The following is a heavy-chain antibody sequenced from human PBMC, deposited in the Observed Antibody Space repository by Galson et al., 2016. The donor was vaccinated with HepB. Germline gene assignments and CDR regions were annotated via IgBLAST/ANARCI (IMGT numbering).Heavy chain of an antibody. CDR1: GGSVNSGSDY. D-gene: IGHD1-1*01. CDR3: AEGFWNGFFDRFDL. CDR2: IYYTGST. Sequence: ETLSLTCTVSGGSVNSGSDYWGWIRQPPGKGLEWIGSIYYTGSTYHNPSLKSRITMSVDTSNNHFSLRLSSVTSADTAGYYCAEGFWNGFFDRFDLWGQGTLFTVSS. J-gene: IGHJ4*02. V-gene: IGHV4-39*02.